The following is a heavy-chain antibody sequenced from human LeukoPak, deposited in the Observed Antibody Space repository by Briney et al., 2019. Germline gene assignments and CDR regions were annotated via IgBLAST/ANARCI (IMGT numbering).Heavy chain of an antibody. D-gene: IGHD6-25*01. J-gene: IGHJ4*02. Sequence: GGSLRLSCAASGFTFSSYGMHWVRQAPGKGLEWVAVISYDGSNKYYADSVKGRFTISRDNSKTTLYLQMNSLRAEDTAVYYCAKDRDKTAYSSGHDYWGQGTLVTVSS. CDR2: ISYDGSNK. V-gene: IGHV3-30*18. CDR1: GFTFSSYG. CDR3: AKDRDKTAYSSGHDY.